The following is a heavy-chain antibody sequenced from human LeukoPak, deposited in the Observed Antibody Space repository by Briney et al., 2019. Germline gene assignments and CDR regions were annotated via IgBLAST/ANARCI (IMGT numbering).Heavy chain of an antibody. CDR1: GFTVSSNY. CDR2: IYSGGST. D-gene: IGHD6-19*01. CDR3: ARDRVAGQFDS. V-gene: IGHV3-53*01. Sequence: GESLRLSCTASGFTVSSNYMSWVRQAPGKGLEWVSVIYSGGSTYYADSVKGRFTISRDNSKNTLYLQMNSLRAEDTAVYYCARDRVAGQFDSWGQGTLVTVSS. J-gene: IGHJ4*02.